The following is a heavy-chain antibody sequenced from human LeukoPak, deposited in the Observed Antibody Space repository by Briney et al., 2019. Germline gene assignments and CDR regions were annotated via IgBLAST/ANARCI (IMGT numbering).Heavy chain of an antibody. CDR1: GSTISNYW. CDR3: ARDCCASGSLDY. CDR2: INEDGTVE. V-gene: IGHV3-7*04. Sequence: PWGSLRLSCAASGSTISNYWMNWVRQAPGEGLEWVANINEDGTVEHYVDSVKGRFTISRDNAKNSLYLQMNTLRAEDTAVYYCARDCCASGSLDYWGQGALVTVTS. J-gene: IGHJ4*02. D-gene: IGHD3-10*01.